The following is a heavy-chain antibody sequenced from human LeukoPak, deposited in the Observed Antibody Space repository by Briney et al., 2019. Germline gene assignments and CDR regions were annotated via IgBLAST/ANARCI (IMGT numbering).Heavy chain of an antibody. CDR2: IWYDGSNK. V-gene: IGHV3-33*01. CDR3: ARAMDV. CDR1: GFTFSSYG. Sequence: GGSLRLSCAASGFTFSSYGMHWVRQAPGKGLEWVAVIWYDGSNKYYADSVKGRFTISRDNAKNSLYLQMNSLRAEDTAVYYCARAMDVWGQGTTVTVSS. J-gene: IGHJ6*02.